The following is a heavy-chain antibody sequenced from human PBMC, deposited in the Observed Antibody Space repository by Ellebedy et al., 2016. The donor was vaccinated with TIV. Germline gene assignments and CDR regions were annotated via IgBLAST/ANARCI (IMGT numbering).Heavy chain of an antibody. CDR1: GYTFTGYY. V-gene: IGHV1-2*02. Sequence: ASVKVSCKASGYTFTGYYMHWVRQAPGQGLEWMGWINPNSGGTNYAQKFQGRVTMTEDTSTDTAYMELSSLRSDDTAVYYCARGPYGGISVWYFDVWGRGTLVTVSS. CDR2: INPNSGGT. J-gene: IGHJ2*01. D-gene: IGHD4-23*01. CDR3: ARGPYGGISVWYFDV.